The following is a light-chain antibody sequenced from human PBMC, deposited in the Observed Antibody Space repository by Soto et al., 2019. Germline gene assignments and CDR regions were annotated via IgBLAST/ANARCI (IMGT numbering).Light chain of an antibody. J-gene: IGLJ1*01. CDR1: SSDVGGYNY. Sequence: ALTQPASVSGSPGQSITISCTGTSSDVGGYNYVSWYQQHPGKVPKLMIYEVSNRPSGVSNRFSGSRSGTTASLTISGLQAEDEADYYCGSYSSSSPYVFGTGTKVTVL. V-gene: IGLV2-14*01. CDR2: EVS. CDR3: GSYSSSSPYV.